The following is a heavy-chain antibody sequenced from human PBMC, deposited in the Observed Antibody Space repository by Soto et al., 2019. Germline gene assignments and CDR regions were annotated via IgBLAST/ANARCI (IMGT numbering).Heavy chain of an antibody. CDR3: AKDRSPYYYDSSGYFDY. CDR2: ISYDGSNK. Sequence: QVQLVESGGGVVQPGRSLRLSCAASGFTFSSYGMHWVRQAPGKGLEWVAVISYDGSNKYYADSVKGRFTISRDNSKNTLYLQMNSLRAEDTAVYYCAKDRSPYYYDSSGYFDYWGQGTLVTVSS. V-gene: IGHV3-30*18. CDR1: GFTFSSYG. J-gene: IGHJ4*02. D-gene: IGHD3-22*01.